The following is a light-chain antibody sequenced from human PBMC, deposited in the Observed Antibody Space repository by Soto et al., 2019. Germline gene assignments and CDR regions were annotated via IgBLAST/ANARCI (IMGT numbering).Light chain of an antibody. J-gene: IGLJ2*01. V-gene: IGLV1-44*01. CDR2: NNH. CDR1: SSNIGSNP. CDR3: ASWDDSLSGVL. Sequence: QSVLTQSPSASGTPGQRVTISCSGSSSNIGSNPVHWYQQLPGSAPKLLIHNNHQRPAGVPDRFSASKSGTSASLAIGGRQSEDEADYYCASWDDSLSGVLFGGGTKLTVL.